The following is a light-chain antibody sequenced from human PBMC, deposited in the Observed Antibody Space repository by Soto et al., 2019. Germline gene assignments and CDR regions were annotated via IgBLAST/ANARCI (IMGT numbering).Light chain of an antibody. Sequence: DIQMTQSPSSLSASVGDRVTITCRASQSISNFLNWYQQKPGKAPKLLIYGASTLQSGVASRFSGGRSGTDFTLTISSLQPEDFATYYGQQTYSTPGYTFAQGTKLEIK. CDR2: GAS. J-gene: IGKJ2*01. CDR3: QQTYSTPGYT. CDR1: QSISNF. V-gene: IGKV1-39*01.